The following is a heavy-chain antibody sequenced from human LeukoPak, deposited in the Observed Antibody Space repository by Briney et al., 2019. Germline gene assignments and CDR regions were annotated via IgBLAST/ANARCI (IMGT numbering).Heavy chain of an antibody. CDR1: GFFFNSYW. D-gene: IGHD2-21*01. J-gene: IGHJ4*02. CDR3: ARGRDVDA. V-gene: IGHV3-7*03. Sequence: GGSLRLSCVTSGFFFNSYWMSWVRQAPGKGLEWVANENQDGSEIYYVDSVKGRFIMSRDNTKNSFYPQMSSLRVEDTAVYYCARGRDVDAWGQGTLVTVSS. CDR2: ENQDGSEI.